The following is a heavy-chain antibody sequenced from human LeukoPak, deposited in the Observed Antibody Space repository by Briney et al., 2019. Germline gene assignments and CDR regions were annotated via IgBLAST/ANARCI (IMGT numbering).Heavy chain of an antibody. CDR2: IYWDDGK. V-gene: IGHV2-5*02. D-gene: IGHD2-2*01. Sequence: SGPTLLKTTQTLTLTCSFSRFSLSTSGVGVGWIRQPPGKALVSLALIYWDDGKRYSPSLKIRLTITKDTSKNHVVLTRTNMDPVDTATYYCAHVVPAAMDYWGHRTLVTVSA. J-gene: IGHJ4*01. CDR1: RFSLSTSGVG. CDR3: AHVVPAAMDY.